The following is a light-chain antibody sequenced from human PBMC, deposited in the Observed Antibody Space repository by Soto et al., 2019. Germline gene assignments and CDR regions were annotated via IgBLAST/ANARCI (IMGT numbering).Light chain of an antibody. Sequence: QSALTQPASVSGSPGQSIAISCTGTSSDVGGHDFVSWYQQHPGKAPKPMIYNVSNRPSGVSNRFSGSKSGNTASLTISGLLAEDEADYFCTSYTSASTYVFGAGTKVTVL. CDR2: NVS. V-gene: IGLV2-14*01. J-gene: IGLJ1*01. CDR3: TSYTSASTYV. CDR1: SSDVGGHDF.